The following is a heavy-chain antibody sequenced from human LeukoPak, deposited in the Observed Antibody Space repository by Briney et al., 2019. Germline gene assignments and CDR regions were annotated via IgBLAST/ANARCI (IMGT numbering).Heavy chain of an antibody. CDR3: ARGLRLGELSFSAFDI. V-gene: IGHV3-21*01. J-gene: IGHJ3*02. D-gene: IGHD3-16*02. CDR1: GFTFSSYS. Sequence: GGSLRLSCAASGFTFSSYSMNWVRQAPGKGLEWVSSISSSSSYIYYADSVKGRFTISRDNSKNTLYLQMNSLRAEDTAVYYCARGLRLGELSFSAFDIWGQGTMVTVSS. CDR2: ISSSSSYI.